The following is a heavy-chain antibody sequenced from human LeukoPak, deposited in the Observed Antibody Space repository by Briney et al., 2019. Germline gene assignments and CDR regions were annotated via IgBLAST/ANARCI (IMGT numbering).Heavy chain of an antibody. J-gene: IGHJ2*01. CDR1: GFTFSSYG. CDR3: ARDVSPNWYFDL. V-gene: IGHV3-30*03. CDR2: ISYDGSNK. Sequence: GGSLRLSCAASGFTFSSYGMHWVRQAPGKGLEWVAVISYDGSNKYYADSVKGRFTISRDNSKNTLYLQMNSLRAEDTAVYYCARDVSPNWYFDLWGRGTLVAVSS.